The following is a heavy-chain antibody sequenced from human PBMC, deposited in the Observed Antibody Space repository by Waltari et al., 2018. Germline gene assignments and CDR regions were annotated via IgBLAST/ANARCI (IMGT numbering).Heavy chain of an antibody. CDR2: ISSSSSTI. D-gene: IGHD2-21*01. V-gene: IGHV3-48*04. CDR3: ASGYYCGGDCPDY. Sequence: EVQLVESGGGLVQPGGSLRLSCAASGFTFSSYRMNWVRQAPGKGLEWVSYISSSSSTIYYADSVKGRFTISRDNAKNSLYLQMNSLRAEDTAVYYCASGYYCGGDCPDYWGQGTLVTVSS. J-gene: IGHJ4*02. CDR1: GFTFSSYR.